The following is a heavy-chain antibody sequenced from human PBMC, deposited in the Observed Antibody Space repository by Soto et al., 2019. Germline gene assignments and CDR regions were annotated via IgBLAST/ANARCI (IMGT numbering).Heavy chain of an antibody. Sequence: GGSLRLSCAASGFTFSSYGMHWVRQAPGKGLEWVAVIWYDGSNKYYADSVKGRFTISRDNSKNTLYLQMNSLRAEDTAVYYCARDSGGDFNDAFDIWGQGTMVTVSS. CDR3: ARDSGGDFNDAFDI. V-gene: IGHV3-33*01. CDR2: IWYDGSNK. J-gene: IGHJ3*02. D-gene: IGHD2-21*02. CDR1: GFTFSSYG.